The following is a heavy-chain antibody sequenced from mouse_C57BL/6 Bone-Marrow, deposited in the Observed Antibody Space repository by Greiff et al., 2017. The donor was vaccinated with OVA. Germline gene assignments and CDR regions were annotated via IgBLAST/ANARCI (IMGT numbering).Heavy chain of an antibody. CDR2: ISSGGSYT. CDR3: ARPLYWAWCAY. Sequence: DVMLVESGGDLVKPGGSLKLSCAASGFTFSSYGMSWVRQTPDKRLEWVATISSGGSYTYYPDSVKGRFTISRDNAKNTLYLQMSSLKSEDTAMYYCARPLYWAWCAYWGQGTLVTVSA. J-gene: IGHJ3*01. D-gene: IGHD2-1*01. CDR1: GFTFSSYG. V-gene: IGHV5-6*02.